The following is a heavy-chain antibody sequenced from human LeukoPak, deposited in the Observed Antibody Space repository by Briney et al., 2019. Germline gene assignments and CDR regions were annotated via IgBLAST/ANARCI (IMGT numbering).Heavy chain of an antibody. J-gene: IGHJ6*02. V-gene: IGHV3-23*01. CDR3: AKDQIASYYYYGMDV. CDR1: GFTFSSYA. CDR2: ISGSGGST. Sequence: PGGSLRLSCAASGFTFSSYAMSWVRQAPGKGLEWVSAISGSGGSTYYADSVKGRFTISRDNSKNTLYLQMNSLRAEDTAVYYCAKDQIASYYYYGMDVWGQGTTVTVSS. D-gene: IGHD6-13*01.